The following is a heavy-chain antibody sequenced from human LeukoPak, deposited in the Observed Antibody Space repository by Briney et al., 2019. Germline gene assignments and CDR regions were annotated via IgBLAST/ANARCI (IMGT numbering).Heavy chain of an antibody. V-gene: IGHV4-4*07. CDR1: GDSISSYY. CDR3: ARKALPGNWFNP. J-gene: IGHJ5*02. Sequence: SETLSLTCTVSGDSISSYYWSWIRQPAGKGLEWIGRIYASGSTNYNPSLKSRVTMSLDTSKNQFSLNLSSVTAADTAVYYCARKALPGNWFNPWGQGTLVTVSS. CDR2: IYASGST.